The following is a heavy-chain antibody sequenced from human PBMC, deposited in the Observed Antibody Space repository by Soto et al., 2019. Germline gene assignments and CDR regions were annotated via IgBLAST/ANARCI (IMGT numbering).Heavy chain of an antibody. CDR3: ARSSYGPAVFDY. D-gene: IGHD2-21*01. CDR1: GSSISNSNW. J-gene: IGHJ4*02. V-gene: IGHV4-4*02. CDR2: IYHSGST. Sequence: PSEILSVTITLSGSSISNSNWWSWVRQPPGKGLEWIGEIYHSGSTNYNPSLKIRVTISVDKSKNQFSLKLSSVTAADTAVYYCARSSYGPAVFDYWGQG.